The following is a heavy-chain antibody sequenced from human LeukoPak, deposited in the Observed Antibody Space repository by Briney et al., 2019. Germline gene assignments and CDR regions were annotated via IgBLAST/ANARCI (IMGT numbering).Heavy chain of an antibody. CDR3: LPLLSRPYVEDGFDI. CDR1: GFTFSDYY. Sequence: KSGGSLRLSCAGSGFTFSDYYMNWIRQAPGKGLEWVSYISSSSSYTKYADSVKGRFTISRDNARNSLYLQMNSLRAEDTAVYYCLPLLSRPYVEDGFDIWGQGTMVTVSS. J-gene: IGHJ3*02. D-gene: IGHD2/OR15-2a*01. CDR2: ISSSSSYT. V-gene: IGHV3-11*06.